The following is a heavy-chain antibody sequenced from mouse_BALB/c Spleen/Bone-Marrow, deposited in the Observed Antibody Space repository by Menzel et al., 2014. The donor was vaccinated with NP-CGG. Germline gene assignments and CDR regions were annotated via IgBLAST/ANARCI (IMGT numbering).Heavy chain of an antibody. CDR2: IHPGEGDT. CDR3: ARGGIYYGSSQSVY. CDR1: GYAFSSYW. Sequence: QVQLQQSGAELVRPGSSVKLSCKASGYAFSSYWMNWVKQRPGQGLEWIGQIHPGEGDTNYTGKFKVKATLTADKSSSNANMQHSSLRSEDSAVYCCARGGIYYGSSQSVYWGRETGVTVCA. V-gene: IGHV1-80*01. D-gene: IGHD2-1*01. J-gene: IGHJ3*01.